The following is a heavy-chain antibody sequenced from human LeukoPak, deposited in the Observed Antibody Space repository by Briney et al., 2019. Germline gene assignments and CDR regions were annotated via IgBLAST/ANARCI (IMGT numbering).Heavy chain of an antibody. Sequence: ASVKVSCKASGYTFTGYYVHWLRQAPGQGLEWMGWINPNSGGTNYAQKFQGRVTMTRDTSISTAYMELSRLRSDDTAVYYCARASGYSGSSPFDYWGQGTLVTVSS. CDR1: GYTFTGYY. D-gene: IGHD1-26*01. V-gene: IGHV1-2*02. CDR2: INPNSGGT. J-gene: IGHJ4*02. CDR3: ARASGYSGSSPFDY.